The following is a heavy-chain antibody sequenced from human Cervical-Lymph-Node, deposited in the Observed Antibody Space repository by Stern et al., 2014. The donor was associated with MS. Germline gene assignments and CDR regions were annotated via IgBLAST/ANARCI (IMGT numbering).Heavy chain of an antibody. J-gene: IGHJ5*02. CDR2: ISTNTGDP. D-gene: IGHD6-19*01. CDR1: GYTFNNYA. Sequence: QVQLVQSGSELKKPGASVKVSCKASGYTFNNYAMNWVRQAPGQGLEWMGWISTNTGDPDYAQGLTGRFVFSMDTSVSTAYLQITSLKAEDTAVYYCARPNDSSGLFDQWGQGTLVTVSS. V-gene: IGHV7-4-1*02. CDR3: ARPNDSSGLFDQ.